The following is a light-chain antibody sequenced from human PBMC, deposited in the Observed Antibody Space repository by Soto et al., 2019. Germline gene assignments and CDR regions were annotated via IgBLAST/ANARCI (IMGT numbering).Light chain of an antibody. V-gene: IGLV2-23*01. J-gene: IGLJ1*01. CDR3: CSYVDSPFV. CDR2: DGT. CDR1: SSNFGSFQF. Sequence: QSVLTQPASVSGSPGQSVTISCTGTSSNFGSFQFVSWYQHHPGKAPKLIIYDGTKRPSGISNRFSGSTSGNTASLTISALQAADEAKYYCCSYVDSPFVFGIGTKVTVL.